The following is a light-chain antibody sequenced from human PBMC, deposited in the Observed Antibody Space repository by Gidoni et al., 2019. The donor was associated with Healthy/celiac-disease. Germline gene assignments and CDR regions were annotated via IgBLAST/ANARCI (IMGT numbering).Light chain of an antibody. J-gene: IGKJ1*01. V-gene: IGKV1-39*01. CDR3: QQSYSTPSA. CDR1: QSISSY. Sequence: IQMTQSPSSLSASVGDRVTITFRASQSISSYLNWYQQKPGKAPKLLIYAASSLQSGVPSRFSGSGSGTDFTLTISSLQPEDCATYYCQQSYSTPSAFGQGTKVEIK. CDR2: AAS.